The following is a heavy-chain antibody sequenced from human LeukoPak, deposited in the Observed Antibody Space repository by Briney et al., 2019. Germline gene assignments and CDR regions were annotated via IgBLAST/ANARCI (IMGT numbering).Heavy chain of an antibody. CDR1: GFTFDDHG. CDR2: INWNGGST. CDR3: TRGAGSGWYFFYTS. D-gene: IGHD6-19*01. V-gene: IGHV3-20*04. J-gene: IGHJ5*02. Sequence: GGSLRLSCAASGFTFDDHGMSWVRQAPGKGLEWVSGINWNGGSTGYADSVKGRFTISRDNAKNSLYLQMNSLRAEDTAFYYRTRGAGSGWYFFYTSWGQGTLVTVSS.